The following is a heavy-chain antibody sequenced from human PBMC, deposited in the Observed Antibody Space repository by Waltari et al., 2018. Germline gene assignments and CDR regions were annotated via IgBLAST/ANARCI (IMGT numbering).Heavy chain of an antibody. CDR2: IRYDGSNK. CDR3: AKDIRLGTNWFNP. Sequence: QVQLVESGGGVVQPGGSLRLSCAASGFTFSSYGMHWVRQAPGKGLEWVAFIRYDGSNKYYADSVKGRFTISRDKSKNTLYLQMNSLRAEDTAVYYCAKDIRLGTNWFNPWGQGTLVTVSS. D-gene: IGHD1-7*01. J-gene: IGHJ5*02. CDR1: GFTFSSYG. V-gene: IGHV3-30*02.